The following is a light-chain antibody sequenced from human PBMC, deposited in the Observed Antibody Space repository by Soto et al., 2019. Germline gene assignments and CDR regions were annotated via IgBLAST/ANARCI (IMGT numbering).Light chain of an antibody. CDR2: QVN. Sequence: QSVLTQPASVSGSPGQSITISRTGTSSDFGGYNYVSWYQHHPGKAPKLIIYQVNNRPSGVSNRFSGSKSGNAASLTIFGLLAEDEADYYCSSYTDRNTRVFGTGTKVTVL. V-gene: IGLV2-14*01. J-gene: IGLJ1*01. CDR1: SSDFGGYNY. CDR3: SSYTDRNTRV.